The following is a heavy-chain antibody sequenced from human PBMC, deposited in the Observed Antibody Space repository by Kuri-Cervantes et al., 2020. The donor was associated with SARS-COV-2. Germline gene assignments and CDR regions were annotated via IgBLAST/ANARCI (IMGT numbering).Heavy chain of an antibody. CDR3: ASFPNDYGDYGDAFDI. J-gene: IGHJ3*02. V-gene: IGHV3-48*04. Sequence: GESLKISCAASGFTFSSYSMNWVRQAPGKGLEWVSYISSSSTIYYADSVKGRFTISRDNAKNSLYLQMNSLRAEDTAVYYCASFPNDYGDYGDAFDIWGQGTVVTVSS. CDR1: GFTFSSYS. CDR2: ISSSSTI. D-gene: IGHD4-17*01.